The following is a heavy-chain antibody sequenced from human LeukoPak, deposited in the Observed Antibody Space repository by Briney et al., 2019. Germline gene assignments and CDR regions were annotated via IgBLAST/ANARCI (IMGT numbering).Heavy chain of an antibody. CDR2: IYYSGST. V-gene: IGHV4-59*01. D-gene: IGHD6-19*01. CDR3: ARDDGYSSGLGGY. J-gene: IGHJ4*02. CDR1: GGSFSGYY. Sequence: PSETLSLTCAVYGGSFSGYYWSWIRQPPGKGLEWIGYIYYSGSTNYNPSLKSRVTISVDTSKNQFSLKLSSVTAADTAVYYCARDDGYSSGLGGYWGQGTLVTVSS.